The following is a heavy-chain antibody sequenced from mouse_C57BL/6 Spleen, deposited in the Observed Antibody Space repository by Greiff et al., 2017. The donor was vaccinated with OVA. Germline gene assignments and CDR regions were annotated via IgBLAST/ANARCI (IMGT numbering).Heavy chain of an antibody. CDR3: ARDNYDGDYFDY. J-gene: IGHJ2*01. CDR1: GFTFSDYG. CDR2: ISCCSSTI. D-gene: IGHD2-12*01. V-gene: IGHV5-17*01. Sequence: VPPVESGGGLVKPGGSLKLSCAASGFTFSDYGMHWVRQAPEKGLEWVAYISCCSSTIYYADTVKGRFTLSRDNAKNILFLQMTSLRSEDTAMYYCARDNYDGDYFDYWGQGTTLTVSS.